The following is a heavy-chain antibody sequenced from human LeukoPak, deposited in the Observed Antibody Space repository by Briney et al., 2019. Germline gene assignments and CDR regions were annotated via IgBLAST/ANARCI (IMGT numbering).Heavy chain of an antibody. CDR2: IYYSGST. CDR3: ARVRSSGWGKGFDY. Sequence: ASETLSLTCTVSGYSISNGYYWGWIRQSPGKGLEWIGYIYYSGSTNYNPSLKSRVTISVDTSKNQFSLKLSSVTAADTAVYYCARVRSSGWGKGFDYWGQGTLVTVSS. CDR1: GYSISNGYY. D-gene: IGHD6-19*01. J-gene: IGHJ4*02. V-gene: IGHV4-59*01.